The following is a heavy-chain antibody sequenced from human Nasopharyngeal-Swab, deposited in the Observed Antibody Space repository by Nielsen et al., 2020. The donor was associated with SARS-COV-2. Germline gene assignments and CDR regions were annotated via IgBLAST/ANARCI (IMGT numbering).Heavy chain of an antibody. J-gene: IGHJ6*03. Sequence: SVKVSCKASGGTFSNLAISWVRQAPGQGLEWMGGIILIFGTANYAQKLQGRVTITADESTSTAYMELSSLRSEDTAVYYCARGTIFGVVPRYYYYMDVWGKGTTVTVSS. D-gene: IGHD3-3*01. CDR3: ARGTIFGVVPRYYYYMDV. V-gene: IGHV1-69*13. CDR1: GGTFSNLA. CDR2: IILIFGTA.